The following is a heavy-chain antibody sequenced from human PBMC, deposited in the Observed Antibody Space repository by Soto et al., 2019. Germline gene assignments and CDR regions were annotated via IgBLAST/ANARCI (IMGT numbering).Heavy chain of an antibody. CDR1: GFTFSSYW. CDR3: ATAVYDFWSGYYFDY. CDR2: IKQDGSEK. V-gene: IGHV3-7*01. Sequence: ESGGGLVQPGGSLRLSCAASGFTFSSYWMSWVRQAPGKGLEWVANIKQDGSEKYYVDSVKGRFTISRDNAKNSLYLQMNSLRAEDTAVYYCATAVYDFWSGYYFDYWGQGTLVTVSS. D-gene: IGHD3-3*01. J-gene: IGHJ4*02.